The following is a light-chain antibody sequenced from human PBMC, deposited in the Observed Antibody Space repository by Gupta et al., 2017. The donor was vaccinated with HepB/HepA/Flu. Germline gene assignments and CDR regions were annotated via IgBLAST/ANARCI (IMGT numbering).Light chain of an antibody. CDR1: SFRSSY. CDR3: NSRASSGNHVV. CDR2: GTT. J-gene: IGLJ2*01. Sequence: SSELTQDPAVSVALGQTVTITCHGDSFRSSYASWYQQKPRQAPILVIYGTTDRPSGIPDRFSGSDSGTTVSLTITGAQAEDEADYYCNSRASSGNHVVCGGGTKLTVL. V-gene: IGLV3-19*01.